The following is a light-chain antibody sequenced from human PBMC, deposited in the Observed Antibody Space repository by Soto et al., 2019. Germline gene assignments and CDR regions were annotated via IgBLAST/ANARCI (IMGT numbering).Light chain of an antibody. CDR1: ETIIDY. CDR3: QQSFSAPRT. V-gene: IGKV1-39*01. J-gene: IGKJ2*01. Sequence: DIQMSQSPSSLSASVGDSVTITCRASETIIDYLNWYQQQPGEAPKLLIFSASSLHSGVPSTFRGSGSGTHFTLTISSLQPEDVATYFCQQSFSAPRTFGQGTKLKAK. CDR2: SAS.